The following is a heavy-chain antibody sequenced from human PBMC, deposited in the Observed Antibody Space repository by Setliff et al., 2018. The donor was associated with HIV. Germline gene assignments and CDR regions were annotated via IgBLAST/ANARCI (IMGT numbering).Heavy chain of an antibody. CDR1: GGSISSYY. J-gene: IGHJ4*02. CDR2: IYYSGST. Sequence: TLSLTCTVSGGSISSYYWSWIRQPPGKGLEWIGYIYYSGSTNYNPSLKSRVTISVDTSKNLFSLKLSSVTAADTAVYYCARSGSSSPYYFDYWGQGTLVTVSS. CDR3: ARSGSSSPYYFDY. V-gene: IGHV4-59*12. D-gene: IGHD6-6*01.